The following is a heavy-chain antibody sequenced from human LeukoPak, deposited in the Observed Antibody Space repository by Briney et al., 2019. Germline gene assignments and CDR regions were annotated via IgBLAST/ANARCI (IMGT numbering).Heavy chain of an antibody. CDR2: TYYTSKWYN. CDR3: ARGGAGGRAFDI. CDR1: GDSVSSNSAA. J-gene: IGHJ3*02. D-gene: IGHD2-15*01. V-gene: IGHV6-1*01. Sequence: SQPLSLTCAISGDSVSSNSAAWNWIRQSPSRGLEWLGRTYYTSKWYNDYAVSVKSRLTINPDTSKNQFSLQLKSVTPEDTAVYYCARGGAGGRAFDIWGQGTMVTVSS.